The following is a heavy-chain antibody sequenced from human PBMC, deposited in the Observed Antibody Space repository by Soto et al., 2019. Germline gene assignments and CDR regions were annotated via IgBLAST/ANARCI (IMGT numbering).Heavy chain of an antibody. CDR1: GFTFSSYG. D-gene: IGHD2-15*01. V-gene: IGHV3-33*01. CDR3: ARERWSGIACFAY. J-gene: IGHJ4*02. CDR2: IWYDGSNK. Sequence: AGGSLRLSCAASGFTFSSYGMHWVRQAPGKGLEWVAVIWYDGSNKYYADSVKGRFTISRDNSKNTLYLQMNSLRAEDTAVYYCARERWSGIACFAYWGQGTLVTVSS.